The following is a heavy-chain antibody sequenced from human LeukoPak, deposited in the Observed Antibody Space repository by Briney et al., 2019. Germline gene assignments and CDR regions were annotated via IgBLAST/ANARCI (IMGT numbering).Heavy chain of an antibody. Sequence: PGGSLRLSCAASGFTVSSNYMTWVRQAPGKGLEWVSFIYSAGSTYYADSVKGRLTISRDNSKNTLYLQMNSLRAEDTAVYYCARGVSSGYYVDYWGQGTLVTVSS. CDR1: GFTVSSNY. V-gene: IGHV3-53*01. D-gene: IGHD3-22*01. J-gene: IGHJ4*02. CDR3: ARGVSSGYYVDY. CDR2: IYSAGST.